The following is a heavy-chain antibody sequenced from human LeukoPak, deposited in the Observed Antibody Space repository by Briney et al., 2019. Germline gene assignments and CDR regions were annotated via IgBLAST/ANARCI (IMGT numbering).Heavy chain of an antibody. CDR1: GFTFSSYS. D-gene: IGHD7-27*01. Sequence: GGSLRLSCAASGFTFSSYSMNWVRQAPGKGLEWVSSISSSSYIYYADSVKGRFTISRDNAKNSLYLQMNRLEPQARGVYSFVWGRWSFDYWGQGTLVTVSS. CDR3: VWGRWSFDY. V-gene: IGHV3-21*01. J-gene: IGHJ4*02. CDR2: ISSSSYI.